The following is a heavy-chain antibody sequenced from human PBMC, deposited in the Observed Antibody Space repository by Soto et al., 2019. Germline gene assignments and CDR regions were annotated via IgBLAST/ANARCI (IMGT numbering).Heavy chain of an antibody. D-gene: IGHD1-1*01. CDR3: ARVYKRFYYYYYGMDV. CDR2: INSDGSST. J-gene: IGHJ6*02. Sequence: EVQLVESGGGLVQPGGSLRLSCAASGFTFSSYWMHWVRQAPGKGLVWVSRINSDGSSTSYADSVKGRFTISRDNAKNTLYLQMNSLSAEDTAVYYCARVYKRFYYYYYGMDVWGQGTTVTVSS. V-gene: IGHV3-74*01. CDR1: GFTFSSYW.